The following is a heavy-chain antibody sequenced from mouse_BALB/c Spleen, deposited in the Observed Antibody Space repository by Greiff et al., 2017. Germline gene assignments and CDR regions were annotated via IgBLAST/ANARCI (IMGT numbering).Heavy chain of an antibody. CDR1: GFTFSNYW. CDR2: IRLKSNNYAT. Sequence: VQLKESGGGLVQPGGSMKLSCVASGFTFSNYWMNWVRQSPEKGLEWVAEIRLKSNNYATHYAESVKGRFTISRDDSKSSVYLQMNNLRAEDTGIYYCTSPYYYAMDYWGQGTSVTVSS. V-gene: IGHV6-6*02. CDR3: TSPYYYAMDY. J-gene: IGHJ4*01.